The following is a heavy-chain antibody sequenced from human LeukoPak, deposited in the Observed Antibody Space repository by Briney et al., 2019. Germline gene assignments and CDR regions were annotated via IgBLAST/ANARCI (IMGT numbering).Heavy chain of an antibody. CDR1: GFTFSDYD. CDR2: ITSSSTYI. Sequence: GGSLRLSCAASGFTFSDYDMNWVRQAPGKGLEWVSSITSSSTYIYCADSVKGRFTISRDNAKNSLYLQMNSLRAEDTAVYYCARDTVYTDYSGVRNYYYGMDVWGQGTTVTVSS. D-gene: IGHD3-16*01. V-gene: IGHV3-21*01. J-gene: IGHJ6*02. CDR3: ARDTVYTDYSGVRNYYYGMDV.